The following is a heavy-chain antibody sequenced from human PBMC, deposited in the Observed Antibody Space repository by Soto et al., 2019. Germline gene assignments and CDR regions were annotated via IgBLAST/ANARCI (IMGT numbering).Heavy chain of an antibody. CDR3: AGASGGKFDY. V-gene: IGHV3-74*01. D-gene: IGHD3-10*01. Sequence: GGSLRLSCAASGFSFSSYGMHWVRQAPGTGLVWVSRVDADGSGTTYAGSVKGRFSISRDNAKTTVSLQMNNLRAEDTAVYYCAGASGGKFDYWGLGVLVTSPQ. CDR2: VDADGSGT. CDR1: GFSFSSYG. J-gene: IGHJ4*02.